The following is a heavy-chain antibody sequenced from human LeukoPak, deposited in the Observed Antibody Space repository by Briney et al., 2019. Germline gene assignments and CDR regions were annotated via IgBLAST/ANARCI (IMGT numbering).Heavy chain of an antibody. V-gene: IGHV4-39*07. CDR1: GGSISSSSYY. CDR2: VYYTGAS. J-gene: IGHJ4*02. Sequence: TSETLSLTCTVSGGSISSSSYYWGWIRQPPGKGLEWIGSVYYTGASYYNPSLKSRVTISIDTSKKHFSLKLTSVTAADTAVYYCARGAPPQNWGQGTLVTVSS. CDR3: ARGAPPQN.